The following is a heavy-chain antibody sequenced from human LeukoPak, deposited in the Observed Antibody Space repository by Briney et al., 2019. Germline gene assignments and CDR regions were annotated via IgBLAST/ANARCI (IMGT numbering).Heavy chain of an antibody. CDR1: GFTFSSYW. J-gene: IGHJ4*02. D-gene: IGHD3-22*01. CDR3: ARDPSPYDSSGYYYY. V-gene: IGHV3-15*01. Sequence: GGSLRLSCAASGFTFSSYWMSWVRQAPGKGLEWVGRIKSKTDGGTTDYAAPVKGRFTISRGDSKNTLYLQMNSLRAEDTAVYYCARDPSPYDSSGYYYYWGQGTLVTVSS. CDR2: IKSKTDGGTT.